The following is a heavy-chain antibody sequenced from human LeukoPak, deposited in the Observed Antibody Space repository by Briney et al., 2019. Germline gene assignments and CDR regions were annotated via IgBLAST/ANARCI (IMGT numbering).Heavy chain of an antibody. Sequence: PGGSLRLSCAASGFTVSSNYMSWVRQAPGKGLEWVSIIYSGGNTYYAYSVKGRFTISRDNSKTTLYLQMNSLRAEDTAVYYCARLKLRAAFDIWGQGTMVTVSS. J-gene: IGHJ3*02. CDR3: ARLKLRAAFDI. CDR2: IYSGGNT. CDR1: GFTVSSNY. V-gene: IGHV3-53*01.